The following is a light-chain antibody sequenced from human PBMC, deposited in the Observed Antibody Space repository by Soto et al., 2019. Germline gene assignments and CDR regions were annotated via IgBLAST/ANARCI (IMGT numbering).Light chain of an antibody. J-gene: IGKJ1*01. CDR2: GAS. V-gene: IGKV3-20*01. Sequence: IVLTQTPGTLSFSPGDIATLSVRAVHGVGSNYLAWYQQKSGQPPRLLIHGASSRATGVPDRLSGSGSGTDFSLTISRLEPEDFAVYYCQQYGSTRWTFGQGTKVDIK. CDR3: QQYGSTRWT. CDR1: HGVGSNY.